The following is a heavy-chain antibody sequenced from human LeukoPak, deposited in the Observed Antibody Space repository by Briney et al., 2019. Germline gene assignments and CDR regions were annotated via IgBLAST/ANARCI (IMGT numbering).Heavy chain of an antibody. CDR1: GGSISSYY. Sequence: SETLSLTCTVSGGSISSYYWSWIRQPAGKGLEWIGRIYTSGSTNYNPSLKSRVTISVDTSKNQFSLKLSFVTAADTAVYYCAKDDILTGFDYWGQGTLVTVSS. CDR3: AKDDILTGFDY. D-gene: IGHD3-9*01. CDR2: IYTSGST. J-gene: IGHJ4*02. V-gene: IGHV4-4*07.